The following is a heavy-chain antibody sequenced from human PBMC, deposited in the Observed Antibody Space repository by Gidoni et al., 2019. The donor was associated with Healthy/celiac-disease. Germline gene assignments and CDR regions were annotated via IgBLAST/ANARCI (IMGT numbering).Heavy chain of an antibody. D-gene: IGHD2-21*02. CDR2: ISGSGGST. CDR1: GFTFSSYA. Sequence: EVQLLESGGGLVQPGGSLRLSCAASGFTFSSYAMSWVRQAPGKGLEWVSAISGSGGSTYYADSVKGRFTISRDNSKNTLYLQMNSLRAEDTAVYYCATLTVVTPEFDYWGQGTLVTVSS. CDR3: ATLTVVTPEFDY. V-gene: IGHV3-23*01. J-gene: IGHJ4*02.